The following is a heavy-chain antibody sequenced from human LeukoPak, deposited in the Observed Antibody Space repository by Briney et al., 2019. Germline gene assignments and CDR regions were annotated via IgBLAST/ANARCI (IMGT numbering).Heavy chain of an antibody. CDR2: ITSKAYGGTT. CDR3: TRMIYCSGGSCSFDY. D-gene: IGHD2-15*01. V-gene: IGHV3-49*04. CDR1: GFTSCDYA. Sequence: PGGSLRLSCTASGFTSCDYAMTWVRQAPGKGLEWVGFITSKAYGGTTEYAASVKGRFTISRDDSKSIAYLQVNSLKTEDTAVYYCTRMIYCSGGSCSFDYWGQGTLVTVSS. J-gene: IGHJ4*02.